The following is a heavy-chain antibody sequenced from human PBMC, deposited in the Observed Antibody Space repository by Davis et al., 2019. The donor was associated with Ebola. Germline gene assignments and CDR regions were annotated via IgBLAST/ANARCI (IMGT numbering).Heavy chain of an antibody. Sequence: GESLKISCAASGFTFSSYWMSWVRQAPGKALEWVSLISGNGYGTEYGDSVKGRFTISRDNSKNFLYLQVNDLRPEDTALYFCAKTRGYRLYYFEYWGQGTLVTVSS. D-gene: IGHD5-18*01. J-gene: IGHJ4*02. CDR2: ISGNGYGT. CDR3: AKTRGYRLYYFEY. V-gene: IGHV3-43*02. CDR1: GFTFSSYW.